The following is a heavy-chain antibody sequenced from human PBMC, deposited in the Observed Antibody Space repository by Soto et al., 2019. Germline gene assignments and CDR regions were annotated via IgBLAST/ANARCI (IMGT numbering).Heavy chain of an antibody. Sequence: PEGSLRLSFSASGLTFYDYAMHWVRQAPGKGLEWVSGINWNGGSIGYADSVKGRFTISRDNAKSSLYLQMSSLRPEDTALYYCAKHYGYPYGFYSGMVVWCQGTTVTV. D-gene: IGHD3-22*01. V-gene: IGHV3-9*01. J-gene: IGHJ6*02. CDR2: INWNGGSI. CDR1: GLTFYDYA. CDR3: AKHYGYPYGFYSGMVV.